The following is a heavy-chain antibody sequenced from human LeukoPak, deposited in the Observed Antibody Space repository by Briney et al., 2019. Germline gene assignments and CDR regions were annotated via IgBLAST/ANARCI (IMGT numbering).Heavy chain of an antibody. CDR3: AKAESSSWTFYFDY. CDR2: ISDGGGST. D-gene: IGHD6-13*01. V-gene: IGHV3-23*01. J-gene: IGHJ4*02. CDR1: GFTFSSYA. Sequence: GGSLRLSCAASGFTFSSYAMSWVRQAPGKGLEWVSVISDGGGSTHYADSVKGRFTISRDNSKNMLYLQMNSLRAEDTAVYYCAKAESSSWTFYFDYWGQGTLVTVSS.